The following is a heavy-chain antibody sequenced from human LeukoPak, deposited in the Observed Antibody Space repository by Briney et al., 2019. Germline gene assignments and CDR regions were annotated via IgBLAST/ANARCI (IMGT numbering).Heavy chain of an antibody. D-gene: IGHD2-2*01. CDR1: GFTFSNYA. J-gene: IGHJ4*02. CDR3: AKDVSSVVPLTRVPDY. CDR2: ISSSGDNA. V-gene: IGHV3-23*01. Sequence: PAGGSLRLSCAASGFTFSNYAMNWVRQAPGKGLEWVSLISSSGDNAYYADSVRGRFTISRDKSKNTVSLQMNSLRGEDTAVYYCAKDVSSVVPLTRVPDYWGQGTLVTVSS.